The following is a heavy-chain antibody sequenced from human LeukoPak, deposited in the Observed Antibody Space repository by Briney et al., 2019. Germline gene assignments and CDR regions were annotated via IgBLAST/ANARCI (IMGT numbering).Heavy chain of an antibody. Sequence: PGGSLRLSCAASGFTFSSYAMSWVRQAPGKGLEWVSAISGSGGSTYYADSVKGRFTISRDNSKNTLYLQMNSLRAEDTAVYYCARSTRRYFDWLPVDYWGQGTLVTVSS. CDR3: ARSTRRYFDWLPVDY. D-gene: IGHD3-9*01. CDR1: GFTFSSYA. CDR2: ISGSGGST. J-gene: IGHJ4*02. V-gene: IGHV3-23*01.